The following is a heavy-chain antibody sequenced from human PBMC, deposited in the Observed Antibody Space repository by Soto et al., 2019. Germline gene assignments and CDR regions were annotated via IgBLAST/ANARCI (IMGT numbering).Heavy chain of an antibody. CDR3: VKATATSGGAFEI. J-gene: IGHJ3*02. Sequence: GGSLRLSCAVSGIFCSTYDMTWVRQAPGKGLEWGSTIHDGGSTHYDAAVKSRFTISRDTSKNPVYLQMNSVTAGDTAVYYCVKATATSGGAFEIYGQGTMVTVSS. V-gene: IGHV3-53*01. CDR1: GIFCSTYD. CDR2: IHDGGST. D-gene: IGHD1-1*01.